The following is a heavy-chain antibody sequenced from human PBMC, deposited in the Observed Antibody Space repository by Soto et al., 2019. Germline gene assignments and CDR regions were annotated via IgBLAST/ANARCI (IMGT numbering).Heavy chain of an antibody. V-gene: IGHV3-9*01. J-gene: IGHJ4*02. Sequence: SLRLSCAASGFTFDDYAMYWVRQVPGKGLEWVSGISWNSGRIGYADSVKGRFTISRDNAKNSLYLQMNSLRAEDTAVYYCARAPVVPAANIDYWGQGTLVTVSS. CDR2: ISWNSGRI. D-gene: IGHD2-2*01. CDR3: ARAPVVPAANIDY. CDR1: GFTFDDYA.